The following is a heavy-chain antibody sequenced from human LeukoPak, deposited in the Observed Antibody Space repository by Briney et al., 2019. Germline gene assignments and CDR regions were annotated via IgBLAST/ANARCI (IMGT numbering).Heavy chain of an antibody. D-gene: IGHD2-2*01. J-gene: IGHJ6*04. CDR1: GFTFSDHY. V-gene: IGHV3-72*01. CDR3: ARGYCSRTSCYLEYFYGMDV. Sequence: GGSLRLSCATSGFTFSDHYMDWVRQAPGKGLEWVGRSRNKANSYTTEYAASVKGRFTISRDDSKNSLYLQMNSLKTEDTAAYYCARGYCSRTSCYLEYFYGMDVWGKGTTVTVSS. CDR2: SRNKANSYTT.